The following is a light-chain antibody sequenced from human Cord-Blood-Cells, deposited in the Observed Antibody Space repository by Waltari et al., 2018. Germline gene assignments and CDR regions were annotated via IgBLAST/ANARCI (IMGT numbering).Light chain of an antibody. CDR1: SIDVGGYNY. J-gene: IGLJ1*01. CDR3: SSYTSSSTFV. CDR2: DVS. Sequence: QSALTQPASVSGSPGQSITISCTGTSIDVGGYNYVSWYQQPTGKAPKLMIYDVSRRPSGVSNRCSGSKSGNTASLTISGLQAEDEADYYCSSYTSSSTFVFGTGTKVTVL. V-gene: IGLV2-14*01.